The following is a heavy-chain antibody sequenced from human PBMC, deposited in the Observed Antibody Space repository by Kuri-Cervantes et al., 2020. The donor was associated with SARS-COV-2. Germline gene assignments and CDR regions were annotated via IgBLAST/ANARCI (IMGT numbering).Heavy chain of an antibody. CDR2: ISSNGGST. V-gene: IGHV3-64D*08. J-gene: IGHJ4*02. CDR1: GFTFSSYA. Sequence: GGSLRLSCSASGFTFSSYAMHWVRQAPGKGLEYVSAISSNGGSTYYADSVKGRFTISRDNSKNTLYLQMSSLRAEDTAVYYCVKDVGYGDLAFRYWGQGTLVTVSS. D-gene: IGHD4-17*01. CDR3: VKDVGYGDLAFRY.